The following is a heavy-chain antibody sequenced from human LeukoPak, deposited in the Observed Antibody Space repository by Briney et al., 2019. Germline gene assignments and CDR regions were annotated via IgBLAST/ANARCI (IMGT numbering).Heavy chain of an antibody. CDR2: INWNGGST. Sequence: GGSLRLSCAASGFTFDDYGMSWVRQAPGKGLEWVSGINWNGGSTGYADSVKGRFTISRDNAKNSLYLQMNSLRAEDTALYYCARAGLYNWNYEGTTYFDYWGQGTLVTVSS. J-gene: IGHJ4*02. D-gene: IGHD1-7*01. CDR3: ARAGLYNWNYEGTTYFDY. CDR1: GFTFDDYG. V-gene: IGHV3-20*04.